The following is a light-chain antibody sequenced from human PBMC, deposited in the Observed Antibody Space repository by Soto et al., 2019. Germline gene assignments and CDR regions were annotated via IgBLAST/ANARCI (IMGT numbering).Light chain of an antibody. J-gene: IGKJ4*01. V-gene: IGKV3-11*01. CDR2: DVS. CDR3: QQRINWPLT. Sequence: EIVLTQSPDTLSLSPGERATLSCRASQSASSFVAWYQQRPGQPPRLLIYDVSKRATGSPIRFSGSGSGTDFNLTISSLEPEDFAVYYCQQRINWPLTFGGGTKVEIK. CDR1: QSASSF.